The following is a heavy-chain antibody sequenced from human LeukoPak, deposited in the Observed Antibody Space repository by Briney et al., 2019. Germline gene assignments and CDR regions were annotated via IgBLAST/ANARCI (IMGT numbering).Heavy chain of an antibody. CDR2: IRSKAYGGTA. CDR3: TRDQLETRLLWIHYFDY. CDR1: GFTFGDYA. D-gene: IGHD3-10*01. Sequence: PGGSLRLSCTASGFTFGDYAMSWFRQAPGKGLEWVGFIRSKAYGGTAEYAASVKGRFTISRDDSKSIAYLQMNSLKTEDTAVYYCTRDQLETRLLWIHYFDYWGQGTLVTVSS. V-gene: IGHV3-49*03. J-gene: IGHJ4*02.